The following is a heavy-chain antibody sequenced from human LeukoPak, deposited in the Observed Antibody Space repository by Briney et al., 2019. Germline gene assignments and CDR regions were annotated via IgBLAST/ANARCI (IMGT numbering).Heavy chain of an antibody. CDR2: IYHSGST. CDR3: ARTLLGTAMPD. D-gene: IGHD5-18*01. V-gene: IGHV4-38-2*02. CDR1: GYSISSGYY. Sequence: SETLSLTCTVSGYSISSGYYWGWIRQPPGKGLEWIGSIYHSGSTYYNPSLKSRVTISVDKSKNQFSLKLSSVTAADTAVYYCARTLLGTAMPDWGQGTLVTVSS. J-gene: IGHJ4*02.